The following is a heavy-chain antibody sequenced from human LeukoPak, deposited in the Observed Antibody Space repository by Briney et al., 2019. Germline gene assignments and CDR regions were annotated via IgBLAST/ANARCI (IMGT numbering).Heavy chain of an antibody. Sequence: PGGSLRLSCAASGFTFSSYAMHWVRQAPGKGLEWVAVISYDGSNKYYADSVKGRFTISRDNSKNTLYLQMNSLRAEDTAVYYCARGMTKYSYGTGFDYWGQGTLVTVSS. CDR2: ISYDGSNK. V-gene: IGHV3-30-3*01. CDR1: GFTFSSYA. CDR3: ARGMTKYSYGTGFDY. J-gene: IGHJ4*02. D-gene: IGHD5-18*01.